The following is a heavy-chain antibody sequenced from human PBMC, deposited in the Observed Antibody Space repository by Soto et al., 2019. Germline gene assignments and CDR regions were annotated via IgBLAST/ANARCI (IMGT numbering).Heavy chain of an antibody. CDR1: GYTFSDYY. CDR2: INPNSGVT. J-gene: IGHJ5*02. D-gene: IGHD2-8*01. Sequence: ASVKVSCKASGYTFSDYYMHWVRQAPGQGLEWMGWINPNSGVTKYAQKFRGRVTMTRDTSISTAYMELSRLRSDDAAVYYCARPKLNGVCCNNWFDPWGQGTQVTVSS. CDR3: ARPKLNGVCCNNWFDP. V-gene: IGHV1-2*02.